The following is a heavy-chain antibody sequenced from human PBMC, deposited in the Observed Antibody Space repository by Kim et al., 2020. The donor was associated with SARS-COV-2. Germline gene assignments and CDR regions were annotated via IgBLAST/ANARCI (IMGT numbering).Heavy chain of an antibody. V-gene: IGHV3-48*02. D-gene: IGHD3-10*01. CDR3: VRDHMGREVYYGFDI. Sequence: GGSLRLSCVASGFTLSSYTMDWVRQPPGKGLEWVSHSGISGNPTYYADSVKGRFTVSRDNAKNSLSLQMNSLRDDDTAVYYCVRDHMGREVYYGFDIWGQGTMVTVSS. CDR1: GFTLSSYT. CDR2: SGISGNPT. J-gene: IGHJ3*02.